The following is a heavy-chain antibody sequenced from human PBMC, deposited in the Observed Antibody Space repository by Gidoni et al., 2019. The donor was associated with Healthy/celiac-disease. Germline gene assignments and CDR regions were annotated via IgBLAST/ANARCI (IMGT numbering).Heavy chain of an antibody. CDR2: ISGSGGST. Sequence: EVQLLASGGGLVQPGGSLRLSCAPSGSTCSSYAMSWVRQAPVKGLEWVSAISGSGGSTYYADSVKGRFTISRDNSKNTLYLQMNSLRAEDTAVYYCAKDLSTTVVTPGSFDYWGQGTLVTVSS. D-gene: IGHD4-17*01. CDR3: AKDLSTTVVTPGSFDY. CDR1: GSTCSSYA. V-gene: IGHV3-23*01. J-gene: IGHJ4*02.